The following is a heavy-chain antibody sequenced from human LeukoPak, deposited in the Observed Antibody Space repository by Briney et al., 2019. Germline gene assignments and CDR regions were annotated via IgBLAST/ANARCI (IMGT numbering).Heavy chain of an antibody. J-gene: IGHJ4*02. V-gene: IGHV3-15*01. CDR2: IKSKTDGGTT. Sequence: GGSLRLSCAASGFTFSNAWMSWVRQAPGKGLEWVGRIKSKTDGGTTDYAAPVKGRFTISRDDSKNTLYLQMNSLKTEDTAVYYCTTADPPYYDYVWGSYRYKVHYWGQGTLVTVSS. CDR1: GFTFSNAW. D-gene: IGHD3-16*02. CDR3: TTADPPYYDYVWGSYRYKVHY.